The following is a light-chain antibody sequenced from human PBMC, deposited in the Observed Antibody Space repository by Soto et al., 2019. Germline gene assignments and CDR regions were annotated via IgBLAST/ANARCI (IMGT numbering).Light chain of an antibody. J-gene: IGKJ1*01. V-gene: IGKV1-6*01. Sequence: AIQLARPPSSLPASVGAGVTIICRASQGISSALAWYQQKPGKAPKLLIYAASSLQSGVPPRFSGSGSGTDFTLAISSLQPEDAATYYCLQDINYPWTVGQGNKVDI. CDR3: LQDINYPWT. CDR1: QGISSA. CDR2: AAS.